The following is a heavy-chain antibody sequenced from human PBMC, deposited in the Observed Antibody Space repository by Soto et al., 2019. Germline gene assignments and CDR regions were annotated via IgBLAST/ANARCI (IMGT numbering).Heavy chain of an antibody. D-gene: IGHD6-13*01. V-gene: IGHV1-2*04. CDR2: INPNSGGT. CDR3: ASSSGHSSSWYDY. CDR1: GYTFTGYY. Sequence: ASVKVSCKASGYTFTGYYMHWVRQAPGQGLEWMGWINPNSGGTNYAQKFQGWVTMTTDTSTSTAYMELRSLRSDDTAVYYCASSSGHSSSWYDYWGQGTLVTVSS. J-gene: IGHJ4*02.